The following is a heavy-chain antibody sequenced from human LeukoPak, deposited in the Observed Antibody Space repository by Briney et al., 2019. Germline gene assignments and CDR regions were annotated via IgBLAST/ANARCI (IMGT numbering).Heavy chain of an antibody. Sequence: GGSLRLSCAASGFTFSSHEMNWVRQAPGKGLEWVSYISSSGSTIYYADSVKGRFTISRDNAKNSLYLQMNSLRAEDTAVYYCARDLDSSGWFDYWGQGTLVTVSS. J-gene: IGHJ4*02. CDR1: GFTFSSHE. V-gene: IGHV3-48*03. CDR2: ISSSGSTI. D-gene: IGHD6-19*01. CDR3: ARDLDSSGWFDY.